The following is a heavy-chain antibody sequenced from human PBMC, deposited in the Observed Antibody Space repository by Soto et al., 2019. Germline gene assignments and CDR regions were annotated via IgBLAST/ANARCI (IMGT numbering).Heavy chain of an antibody. D-gene: IGHD6-19*01. CDR1: GFTFGGSA. Sequence: PGGSLRLSCAASGFTFGGSAMHWVRQASGKGLEWVGHIRSKTNSYATAYAESAKGRFTISRDDSMNTAYLQMNSLKTEDTAVYFCTRQTDAVQWLVVPTDYNFDYWGQGTLVTVSS. J-gene: IGHJ4*02. V-gene: IGHV3-73*01. CDR3: TRQTDAVQWLVVPTDYNFDY. CDR2: IRSKTNSYAT.